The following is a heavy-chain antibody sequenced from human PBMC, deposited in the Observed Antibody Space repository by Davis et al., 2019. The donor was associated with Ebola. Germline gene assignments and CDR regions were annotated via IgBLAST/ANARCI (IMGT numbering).Heavy chain of an antibody. J-gene: IGHJ6*02. CDR3: ARGKGYSNGLWDYYYYGMDV. CDR1: GYTFTSYY. D-gene: IGHD4-11*01. Sequence: ASVKVSCKASGYTFTSYYMHWVRQAPGQGLEWMGIINPSGGSTSYAQKFQGRVTMTRDTSTSTVYMELSSLRSEDTAVYYCARGKGYSNGLWDYYYYGMDVWGQGTMVTVSS. V-gene: IGHV1-46*01. CDR2: INPSGGST.